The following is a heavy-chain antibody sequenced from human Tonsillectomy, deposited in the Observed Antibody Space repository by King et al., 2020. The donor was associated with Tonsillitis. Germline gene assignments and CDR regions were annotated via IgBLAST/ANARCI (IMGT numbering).Heavy chain of an antibody. CDR3: TSTAPSTMVTAPFGT. V-gene: IGHV1-46*03. Sequence: VQLVESGAEVKKPGASVKISCKASGFTFTSYFMHWVRQAPGQGLEWMGVINPRDGSPNYALKFQGRVTMTRDTSTSSVHMELSSLRYDDSAVYYCTSTAPSTMVTAPFGTWGQGTLVTVSS. J-gene: IGHJ5*02. CDR1: GFTFTSYF. D-gene: IGHD4-23*01. CDR2: INPRDGSP.